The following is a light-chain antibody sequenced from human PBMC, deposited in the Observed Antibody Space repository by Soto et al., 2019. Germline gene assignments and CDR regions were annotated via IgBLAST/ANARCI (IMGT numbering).Light chain of an antibody. CDR3: QQYDGSPPYT. CDR2: GAS. CDR1: QSVSSTS. V-gene: IGKV3-20*01. J-gene: IGKJ5*01. Sequence: EIVLTQSPGTPSFSPGERATLSCSASQSVSSTSLAWYQQKPGQAPRLLIYGASNRATGILDRCGGSGSGTDFTLTISRLEAEDFAVYYCQQYDGSPPYTFGLGT.